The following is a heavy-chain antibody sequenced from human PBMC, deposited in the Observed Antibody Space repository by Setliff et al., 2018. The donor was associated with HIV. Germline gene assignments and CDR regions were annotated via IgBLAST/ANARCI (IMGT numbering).Heavy chain of an antibody. Sequence: SETLSLTCTVPGGSINRSNYYWGWIRQPPGKGLEWIGTISYTGSNYYDPSLKSRVTISLDTSKNQFFLKLSSVTAPDTAIYYCARQTWEYYDTLTGYYRSPKNFDSWGQGTLVTVSS. V-gene: IGHV4-39*01. J-gene: IGHJ4*02. CDR1: GGSINRSNYY. D-gene: IGHD3-9*01. CDR2: ISYTGSN. CDR3: ARQTWEYYDTLTGYYRSPKNFDS.